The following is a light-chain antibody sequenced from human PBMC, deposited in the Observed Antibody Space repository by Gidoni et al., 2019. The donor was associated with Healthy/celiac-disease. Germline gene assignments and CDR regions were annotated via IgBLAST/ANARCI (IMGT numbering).Light chain of an antibody. J-gene: IGKJ1*01. V-gene: IGKV1-39*01. CDR2: AAS. Sequence: DIQMTQSPSSLSASVGDRVTITCRASQSISSYLNWYQQKPGKAPKLLIYAASSLQSGVPSRFSGSGSGTDFNLTISSLQPEDFATYYCQQSYSTPEGTFXQXTKVXIK. CDR1: QSISSY. CDR3: QQSYSTPEGT.